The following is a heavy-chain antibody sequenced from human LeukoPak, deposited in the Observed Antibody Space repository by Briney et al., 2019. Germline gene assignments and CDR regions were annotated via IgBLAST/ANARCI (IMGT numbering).Heavy chain of an antibody. Sequence: PSETLSLTCSVSGGSISSSSSYWGWIRQPPGKGLEWIGSIYYSGSSFDNPALKSRVTISVDTSKNQFSLKLSSVTAADTAVYYCARAFGGSHLGNRYYYYYYMDVWGKGTTVTISS. D-gene: IGHD1-26*01. CDR2: IYYSGSS. J-gene: IGHJ6*03. CDR1: GGSISSSSSY. V-gene: IGHV4-39*01. CDR3: ARAFGGSHLGNRYYYYYYMDV.